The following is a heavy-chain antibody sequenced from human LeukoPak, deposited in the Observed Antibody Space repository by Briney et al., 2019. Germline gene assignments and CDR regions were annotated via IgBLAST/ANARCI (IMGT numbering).Heavy chain of an antibody. CDR1: GFTFSSYA. D-gene: IGHD1-26*01. CDR2: ISYDGSNK. Sequence: GGSLRLSCAASGFTFSSYAMHWVRQAPGKGLEWVAVISYDGSNKYYAGSVKGRFTISRDNSKNTLYLQMNSLRAEDTAVYYCARDSHPIVGALFDYWGQGTLVTVSS. CDR3: ARDSHPIVGALFDY. V-gene: IGHV3-30-3*01. J-gene: IGHJ4*02.